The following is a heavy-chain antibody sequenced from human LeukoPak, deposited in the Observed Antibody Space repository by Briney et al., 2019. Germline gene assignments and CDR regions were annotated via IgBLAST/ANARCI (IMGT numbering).Heavy chain of an antibody. D-gene: IGHD5-12*01. CDR3: ARDRRGNSGYDTDLDY. V-gene: IGHV3-74*01. CDR1: GNYW. Sequence: GGSLRLSCAASGNYWMHWVRQAPGKGLVWVSHINSDGSWTSYADSVKGRFTISRDNFKNTLYLQMNSLRAEDTALYYCARDRRGNSGYDTDLDYWGQGTLVTVSS. CDR2: INSDGSWT. J-gene: IGHJ4*02.